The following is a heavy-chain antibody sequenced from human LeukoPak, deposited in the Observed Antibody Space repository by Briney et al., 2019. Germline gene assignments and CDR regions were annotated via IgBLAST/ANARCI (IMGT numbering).Heavy chain of an antibody. CDR3: ARDRTYGFDV. D-gene: IGHD3/OR15-3a*01. V-gene: IGHV3-74*01. J-gene: IGHJ3*01. CDR2: SNSDGSRT. CDR1: GFTVNNNY. Sequence: GGSLRLSCAASGFTVNNNYIYWVRQAPGKGLDWVAHSNSDGSRTSYADSVKGRFTISRDNAKNTLYLQMNSLRAEDTAVYYCARDRTYGFDVWGQGTMVTVSS.